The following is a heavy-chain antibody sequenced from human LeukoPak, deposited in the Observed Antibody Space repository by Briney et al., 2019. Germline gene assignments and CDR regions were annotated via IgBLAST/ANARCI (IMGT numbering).Heavy chain of an antibody. V-gene: IGHV4-4*07. CDR3: ARVRRAGINYYYMDV. Sequence: SETLSLTCNVSGVSISTHYWSWIRQSPGKGLEWIGRIFTSGSTNYNPSLKSRVTMSVDTSKNQFSLKLSSVTAADTAVYYCARVRRAGINYYYMDVWGKGTTVTISS. CDR1: GVSISTHY. CDR2: IFTSGST. J-gene: IGHJ6*03. D-gene: IGHD3-10*01.